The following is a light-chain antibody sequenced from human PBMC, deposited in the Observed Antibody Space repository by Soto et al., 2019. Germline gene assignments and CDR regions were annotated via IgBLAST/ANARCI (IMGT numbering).Light chain of an antibody. CDR2: DTS. CDR3: QQYGTSEII. J-gene: IGKJ5*01. Sequence: EFVLPQSPGTLSLSPGERATLSCRASQSLTNSFIAWYQQRPGQAPRLLIYDTSSRASGIPDRFSGSGSGTDFTLTISRLETEDFAVFYCQQYGTSEIIFGQGTRLEN. CDR1: QSLTNSF. V-gene: IGKV3-20*01.